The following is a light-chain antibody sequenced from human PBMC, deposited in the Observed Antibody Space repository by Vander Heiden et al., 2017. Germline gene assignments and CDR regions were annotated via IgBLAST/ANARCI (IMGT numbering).Light chain of an antibody. J-gene: IGLJ2*01. Sequence: QSALTHPASVSGSPGLSIIIPCTGTSRDVGSYDLAYWYQQHPGKATKLMMDEGSKRPSGVSNRFSGSKSGNTASLTIAGLQAEDEADYYCCSYASSSTLVFGGGTKLTVL. V-gene: IGLV2-23*01. CDR3: CSYASSSTLV. CDR2: EGS. CDR1: SRDVGSYDL.